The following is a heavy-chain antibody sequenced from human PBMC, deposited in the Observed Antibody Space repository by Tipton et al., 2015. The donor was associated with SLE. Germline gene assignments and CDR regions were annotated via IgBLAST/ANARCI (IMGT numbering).Heavy chain of an antibody. Sequence: SLRLSCAASGFTFSRYSMNWVRQAPGKGLEWVSSISSSSTYIYYADSVKGRFTISRDNAKNSLYLQMNSLRAEDTAVYYCARGGAVAGHFDYWGQGTLVTVSS. J-gene: IGHJ4*02. CDR2: ISSSSTYI. D-gene: IGHD6-19*01. V-gene: IGHV3-21*01. CDR3: ARGGAVAGHFDY. CDR1: GFTFSRYS.